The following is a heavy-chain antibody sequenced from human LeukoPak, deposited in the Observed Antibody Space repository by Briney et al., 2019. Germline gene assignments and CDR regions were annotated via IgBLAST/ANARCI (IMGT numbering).Heavy chain of an antibody. Sequence: GGSLRPSCAASGFTFSIFGIHWVHQAPGKGLEWVAAISPDGNREYYTESVKGRFTVSRDNSNNMIYLQINSLRGDDSAVYYCAKINNVDDFWGQGTLVTVSS. CDR1: GFTFSIFG. CDR2: ISPDGNRE. D-gene: IGHD1/OR15-1a*01. CDR3: AKINNVDDF. J-gene: IGHJ4*02. V-gene: IGHV3-30*18.